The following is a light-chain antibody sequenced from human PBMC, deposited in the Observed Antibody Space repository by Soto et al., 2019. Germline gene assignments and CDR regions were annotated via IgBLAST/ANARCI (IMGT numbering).Light chain of an antibody. CDR1: QNMGNW. V-gene: IGKV1-5*01. Sequence: DIQLTQSPSTLSASVGDSVTITCRASQNMGNWLAWYQQKPGKAPTLLIYEASTLQTGVPSRFSGSGTWTGYTLTITRLQPDYSATYYCQQYDNYPWTFVQGTKVEMK. CDR3: QQYDNYPWT. CDR2: EAS. J-gene: IGKJ1*01.